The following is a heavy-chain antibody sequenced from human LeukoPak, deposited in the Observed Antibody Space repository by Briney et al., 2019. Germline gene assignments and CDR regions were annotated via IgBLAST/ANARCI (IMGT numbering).Heavy chain of an antibody. J-gene: IGHJ4*02. Sequence: GASVKVSCKASGYTFTGYYMHWVRQAPGQGLEWMGWINPNSGGTNYAQKFQGRVTMTRDTSISTAYMELSRLRSDDTAVYYCARDSSGWFLANYFDYWGQGTLVTVSS. CDR2: INPNSGGT. D-gene: IGHD6-19*01. CDR3: ARDSSGWFLANYFDY. CDR1: GYTFTGYY. V-gene: IGHV1-2*02.